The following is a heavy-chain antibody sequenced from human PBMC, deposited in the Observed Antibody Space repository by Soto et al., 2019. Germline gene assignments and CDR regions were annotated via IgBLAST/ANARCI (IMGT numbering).Heavy chain of an antibody. CDR3: AKDMNPGWDSSGYYAS. D-gene: IGHD3-22*01. CDR2: ISGSGGST. V-gene: IGHV3-23*01. CDR1: GFTFSSYA. J-gene: IGHJ1*01. Sequence: EVQLLESGGGLVQPGGSLRLSCAASGFTFSSYAMSWVRQAPGKGLEWVSAISGSGGSTYYADSVKGRFTISRDNSKNTLYLQMNSLRAEDTAVYYCAKDMNPGWDSSGYYASWGQGTLVTVSS.